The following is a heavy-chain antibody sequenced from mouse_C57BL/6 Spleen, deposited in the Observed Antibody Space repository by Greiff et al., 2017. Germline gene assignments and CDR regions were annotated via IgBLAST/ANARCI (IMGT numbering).Heavy chain of an antibody. Sequence: QVQLQQPGAELVKPGASVKLSCKASGYTFTSYWMHWVKQRPGQGLEWIGLIHPNCGSTSYNEKFKSKATLTVDKSSSTAYMQLSSLTSEDSAVDYCARAGGNFLFDDWGQGTTLTVSS. J-gene: IGHJ2*01. CDR2: IHPNCGST. V-gene: IGHV1-64*01. D-gene: IGHD2-1*01. CDR3: ARAGGNFLFDD. CDR1: GYTFTSYW.